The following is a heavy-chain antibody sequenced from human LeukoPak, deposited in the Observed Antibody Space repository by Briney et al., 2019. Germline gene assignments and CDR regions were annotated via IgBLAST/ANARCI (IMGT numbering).Heavy chain of an antibody. CDR2: INPNSGGT. CDR3: ATDGAVAGTAYPEY. CDR1: GGTFSSYA. J-gene: IGHJ4*02. D-gene: IGHD6-19*01. Sequence: GASVKVSCKASGGTFSSYAISWLRQAPGQGLAWMGWINPNSGGTKYAQKFRGRVTMNRDTSISTAYMELSSLTSDDTALYYCATDGAVAGTAYPEYWGQGTLVTVSS. V-gene: IGHV1-2*02.